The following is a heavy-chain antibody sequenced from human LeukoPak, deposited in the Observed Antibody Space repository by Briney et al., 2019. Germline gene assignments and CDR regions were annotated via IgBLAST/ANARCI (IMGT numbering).Heavy chain of an antibody. J-gene: IGHJ3*02. V-gene: IGHV3-48*01. D-gene: IGHD2-2*01. Sequence: GEFLRLSCAASGFTLSNYNINWVRQAAGKGREWVSYISSRRSTIYYANSVRGRFTISRDHSKNTLYLQMNSLRAEDTALYPCARGHHCSSTSSNAFEIWGQGTIVTVSS. CDR3: ARGHHCSSTSSNAFEI. CDR2: ISSRRSTI. CDR1: GFTLSNYN.